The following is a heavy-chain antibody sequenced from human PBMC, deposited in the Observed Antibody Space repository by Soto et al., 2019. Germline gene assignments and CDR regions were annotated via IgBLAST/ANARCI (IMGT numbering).Heavy chain of an antibody. CDR2: IYYSGST. CDR3: ARQADYYDSSGYYFIDY. J-gene: IGHJ4*02. V-gene: IGHV4-39*01. CDR1: GGSISSSSYY. Sequence: SETLSLTCTFSGGSISSSSYYWGWIRQPPGKGLGWIGSIYYSGSTYYNPSLKSRVTISVDTSKNQFSLKLSSVTAADTAVYYCARQADYYDSSGYYFIDYWGQGTLVTSPQ. D-gene: IGHD3-22*01.